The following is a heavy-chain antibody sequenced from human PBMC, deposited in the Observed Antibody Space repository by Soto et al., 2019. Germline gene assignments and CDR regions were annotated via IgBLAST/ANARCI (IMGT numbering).Heavy chain of an antibody. Sequence: QVQLQQWGAGLLKHSETLSLTCAVYGGSFSGYYWSWIRQPPGKGLEWIGEITHSGSTNYNPSLKNRVTISVDTYKNQFSLQLSSVNAADTAVYYCARRNPHGRRSPGDFGLWGRGTLVTVSS. J-gene: IGHJ2*01. V-gene: IGHV4-34*01. CDR1: GGSFSGYY. CDR3: ARRNPHGRRSPGDFGL. CDR2: ITHSGST. D-gene: IGHD7-27*01.